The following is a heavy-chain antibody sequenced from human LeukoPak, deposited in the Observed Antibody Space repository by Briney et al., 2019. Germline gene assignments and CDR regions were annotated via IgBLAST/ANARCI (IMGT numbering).Heavy chain of an antibody. V-gene: IGHV1-18*01. CDR2: ISAYNGNT. CDR3: ARDLNEGTYYDFWSGPTYTPDY. J-gene: IGHJ4*02. CDR1: GYTFTSYG. Sequence: ASVKVSCKASGYTFTSYGISWVRQAPGQGLEWMGWISAYNGNTNYAQKLQGRVTMTTDTSTSTAYMELRSLRSDDTAVCYCARDLNEGTYYDFWSGPTYTPDYWGQGTLVTVSS. D-gene: IGHD3-3*01.